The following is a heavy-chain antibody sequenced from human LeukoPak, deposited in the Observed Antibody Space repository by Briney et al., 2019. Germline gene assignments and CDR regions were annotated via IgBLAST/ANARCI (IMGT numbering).Heavy chain of an antibody. J-gene: IGHJ3*02. V-gene: IGHV4-61*08. CDR1: GGSISSSGYC. CDR3: ARGPRMATISFYAFDI. CDR2: IYYSGST. D-gene: IGHD5-24*01. Sequence: SETLSLTCTVSGGSISSSGYCWGWIRQPPGKGLEWIGYIYYSGSTNYNPSLKSRVTISVDTSKNQFSLKLSSVTAADTAVYYCARGPRMATISFYAFDIWGQGTMVTVSS.